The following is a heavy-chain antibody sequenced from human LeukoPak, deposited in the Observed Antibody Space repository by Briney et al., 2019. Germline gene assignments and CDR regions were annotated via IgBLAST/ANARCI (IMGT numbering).Heavy chain of an antibody. CDR3: AKDITYSYGMDV. V-gene: IGHV3-9*01. CDR2: ISRNSGSI. J-gene: IGHJ6*02. CDR1: GFIFNDYA. D-gene: IGHD2-21*01. Sequence: PGGSLRLSCAASGFIFNDYAMHWVRQAPGKGLEWVSGISRNSGSIGYADSVKGRFTISRDNAKNFLYPLMNSLRGEGTALYYCAKDITYSYGMDVWGQGTTVTVSS.